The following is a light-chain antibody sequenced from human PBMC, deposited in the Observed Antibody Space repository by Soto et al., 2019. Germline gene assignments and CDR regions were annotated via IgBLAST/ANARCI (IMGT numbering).Light chain of an antibody. V-gene: IGLV2-23*02. J-gene: IGLJ2*01. CDR2: EVN. Sequence: QSALTQPASVSGSPGQSITISCTGTSSDVGSYNFVSWYQQHPGKAPKPMIYEVNKRPSGVSNRFSGSKSGNTASLTISGLQAEDEADYYCCSYAGSRTLVFGGGTKLTVL. CDR1: SSDVGSYNF. CDR3: CSYAGSRTLV.